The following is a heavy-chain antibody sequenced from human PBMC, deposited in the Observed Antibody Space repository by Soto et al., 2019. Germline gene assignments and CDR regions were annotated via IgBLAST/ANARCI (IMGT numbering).Heavy chain of an antibody. CDR3: ARGGEMYQPLLYPVDY. V-gene: IGHV3-30-3*01. J-gene: IGHJ4*02. Sequence: QVQLVESGGGVVRPGRSLRLSCAASTFTFSSYAMHWVRQAPGKGLEWVAVISYDGSNEYYADSVKGRFTISRDNSKNTLYLQMNSLRAEDTAVYYCARGGEMYQPLLYPVDYWGQGTLVTVSS. CDR1: TFTFSSYA. CDR2: ISYDGSNE. D-gene: IGHD2-2*02.